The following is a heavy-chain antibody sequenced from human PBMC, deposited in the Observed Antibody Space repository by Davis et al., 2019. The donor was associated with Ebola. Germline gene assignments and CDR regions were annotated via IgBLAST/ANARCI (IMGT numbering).Heavy chain of an antibody. V-gene: IGHV3-7*03. CDR2: IKEDGSEK. CDR1: GFTFNRYW. J-gene: IGHJ6*02. D-gene: IGHD2-2*01. Sequence: PGGSLRLSCAASGFTFNRYWMSWVRQAPGKGLQWVANIKEDGSEKYYVDSVKGRFTISRDNAKNSLYLQMNSLRAEDTAVYYCARVSVPAALVPIDYYAMDVWGQGITVTVSS. CDR3: ARVSVPAALVPIDYYAMDV.